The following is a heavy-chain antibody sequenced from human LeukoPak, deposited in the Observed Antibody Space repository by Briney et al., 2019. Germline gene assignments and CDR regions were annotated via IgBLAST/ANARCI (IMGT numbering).Heavy chain of an antibody. J-gene: IGHJ4*02. V-gene: IGHV4-4*02. CDR2: IYHSGSA. CDR3: ARDVGTALVTGDY. Sequence: SETLSLTRGVSGGSISSNNWWSWVRQPPGQGLEWIGEIYHSGSANYNPSLKSRVTISVDKSKNQLSLKLISVTAADTAVYYCARDVGTALVTGDYWGQGTLVTVSS. CDR1: GGSISSNNW. D-gene: IGHD5-18*01.